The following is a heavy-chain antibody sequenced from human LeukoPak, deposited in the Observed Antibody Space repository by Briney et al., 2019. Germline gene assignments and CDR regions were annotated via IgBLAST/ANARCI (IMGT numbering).Heavy chain of an antibody. Sequence: PGGSLRLSCVVSVFTFSSYWMSWVRQAPGKGLEWVANINQDGSEKYYMDSVKGRFTISRDNAKNSLYLQMNSPRDEDTAVYYCARARCSSTSCYVLRFDYWGQGTLVTVPS. CDR1: VFTFSSYW. V-gene: IGHV3-7*01. CDR2: INQDGSEK. CDR3: ARARCSSTSCYVLRFDY. J-gene: IGHJ4*02. D-gene: IGHD2-2*01.